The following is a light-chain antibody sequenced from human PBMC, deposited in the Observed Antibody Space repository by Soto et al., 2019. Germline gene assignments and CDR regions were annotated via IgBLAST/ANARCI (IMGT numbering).Light chain of an antibody. CDR1: QSISSW. Sequence: DIQMTQSPSTLSASVGDRVTITCRASQSISSWLAWYQQKPGKAPKLLIYKASSLESGVPSRFSGSGSGTGFTLTISSLQPDDFATYYCQQYNSYPFTFDPGTKVDIK. V-gene: IGKV1-5*03. CDR3: QQYNSYPFT. CDR2: KAS. J-gene: IGKJ3*01.